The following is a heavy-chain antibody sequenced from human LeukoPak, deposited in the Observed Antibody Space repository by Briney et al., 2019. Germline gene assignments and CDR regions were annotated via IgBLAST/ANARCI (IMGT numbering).Heavy chain of an antibody. CDR3: ASRTLRGVIIPYGMDV. CDR2: ISGGGDTA. V-gene: IGHV3-48*03. J-gene: IGHJ6*02. D-gene: IGHD3-10*01. Sequence: GGSLRLSCAASGFTFSDYAMNWVRQAPGKGLEWVSGISGGGDTAYYADSVKGHFTISRDNAKNSLYLQMNSLRAEDTAVYYCASRTLRGVIIPYGMDVWGQGTTVTVSS. CDR1: GFTFSDYA.